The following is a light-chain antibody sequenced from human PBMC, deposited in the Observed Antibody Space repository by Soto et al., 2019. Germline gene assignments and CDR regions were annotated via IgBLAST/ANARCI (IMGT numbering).Light chain of an antibody. J-gene: IGKJ1*01. CDR1: QSISSY. Sequence: DIQMTQSPSSLSAPVGDRVTITCRASQSISSYLNWYQQTPGKAPKLLIYAASSLQSGVPSRFSGSGSEKYFTLTISRLQPEDFATYYCQQSYSTPWTFGQGTKVEIK. V-gene: IGKV1-39*01. CDR2: AAS. CDR3: QQSYSTPWT.